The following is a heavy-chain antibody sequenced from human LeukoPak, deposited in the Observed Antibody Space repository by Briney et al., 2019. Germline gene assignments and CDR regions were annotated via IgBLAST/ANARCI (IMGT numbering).Heavy chain of an antibody. CDR3: ASESTYRYNY. J-gene: IGHJ4*02. Sequence: NPSQTLSLTCTVSGGSISSGGYYWRWIRQNPGKGLEWIGYIYYSGSTYYNPSLKSRVTISVDTSKNQFSLKLSSVTAADTAVYYCASESTYRYNYWGQGTLVTVSS. CDR1: GGSISSGGYY. CDR2: IYYSGST. D-gene: IGHD5-18*01. V-gene: IGHV4-31*03.